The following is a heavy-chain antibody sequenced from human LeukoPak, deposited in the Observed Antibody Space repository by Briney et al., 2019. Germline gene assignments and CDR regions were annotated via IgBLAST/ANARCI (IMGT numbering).Heavy chain of an antibody. D-gene: IGHD6-13*01. CDR2: IYHSGST. CDR3: ARDRSRAPPSTIWQQLVIVGYFDL. V-gene: IGHV4-38-2*02. Sequence: PSETLSLTCTVSGYSISSGYYWGWIRQPPGKGLEWIGSIYHSGSTYYNPSLKSRVTISVDTPKNQFSLKLSSVTAADTAVYYCARDRSRAPPSTIWQQLVIVGYFDLWGRGTLVTVSS. CDR1: GYSISSGYY. J-gene: IGHJ2*01.